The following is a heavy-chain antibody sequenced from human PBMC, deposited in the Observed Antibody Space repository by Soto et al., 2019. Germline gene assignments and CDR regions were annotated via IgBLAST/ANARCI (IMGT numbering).Heavy chain of an antibody. CDR1: GFTFSSYS. CDR2: ISTNGSST. CDR3: VKGEYYYDSSGYYPFEY. Sequence: GGSLRLSCAASGFTFSSYSMDWVRQAPGKGLEWVSYISTNGSSTYYADSVKGRFTISRDNAKNTQYLQMSSLRAEDTAVYYCVKGEYYYDSSGYYPFEYWGQGTLVTVSS. J-gene: IGHJ4*02. V-gene: IGHV3-48*01. D-gene: IGHD3-22*01.